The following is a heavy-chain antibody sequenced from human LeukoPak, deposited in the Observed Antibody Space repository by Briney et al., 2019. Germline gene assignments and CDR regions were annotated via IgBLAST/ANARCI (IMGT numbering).Heavy chain of an antibody. CDR3: ARAREVRCSSTSCRRKYNWFDP. CDR1: GYTFTSYD. D-gene: IGHD2-2*01. V-gene: IGHV1-8*01. Sequence: EASVKVSCKASGYTFTSYDINWVRQATGQGLEWMGWMNPNSGNTGYAQKFQGRVTMTRNTSISTAYMELSSLRSEDTAVYYCARAREVRCSSTSCRRKYNWFDPWGQGTLVTVSS. CDR2: MNPNSGNT. J-gene: IGHJ5*02.